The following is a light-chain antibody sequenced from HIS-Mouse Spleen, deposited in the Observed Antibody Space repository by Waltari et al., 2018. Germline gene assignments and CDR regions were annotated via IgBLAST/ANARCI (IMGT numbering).Light chain of an antibody. CDR1: QGISSY. V-gene: IGKV1-9*01. J-gene: IGKJ1*01. Sequence: DIQLTQSPSFLSASVGDRVTITCRASQGISSYLAWYQQKPGKAPKLLLYAASTLQSGAPLRFSGSGSGTEFPLTISSLQPEDFATYYCQQLNSYPPTFGQGTKVEIK. CDR2: AAS. CDR3: QQLNSYPPT.